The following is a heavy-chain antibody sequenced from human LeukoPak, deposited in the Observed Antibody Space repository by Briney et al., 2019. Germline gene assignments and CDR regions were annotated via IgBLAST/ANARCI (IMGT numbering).Heavy chain of an antibody. CDR3: AKDGKTGMARNFDY. D-gene: IGHD1-1*01. J-gene: IGHJ4*02. Sequence: GGPLRLSCVASGFTFAARALTWVRQAPGKGLEWVSSISSGGSSTYYADSVKGRFTISRDNSKNTLYLQMNSLRAEDTAVYYCAKDGKTGMARNFDYWGQGTLVTVSS. CDR1: GFTFAARA. CDR2: ISSGGSST. V-gene: IGHV3-23*01.